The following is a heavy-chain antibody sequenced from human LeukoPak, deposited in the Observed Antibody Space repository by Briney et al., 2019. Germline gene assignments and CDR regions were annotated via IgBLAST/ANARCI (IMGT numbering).Heavy chain of an antibody. CDR3: ARGADGYSLYYYYYYMDV. Sequence: SETLSLTCTVSGGSNSSCYWSWIRQPPGKGLEWIGYIYYSGSTNYNPSLKSRVTISVDTSKNQFSLKLSSVTAADTAVYYCARGADGYSLYYYYYYMDVWGKGTTVTVSS. V-gene: IGHV4-59*01. D-gene: IGHD5-24*01. CDR1: GGSNSSCY. J-gene: IGHJ6*03. CDR2: IYYSGST.